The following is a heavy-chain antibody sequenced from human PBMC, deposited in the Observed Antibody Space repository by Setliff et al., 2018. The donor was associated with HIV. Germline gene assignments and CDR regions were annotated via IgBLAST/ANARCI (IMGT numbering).Heavy chain of an antibody. CDR2: IYPIGSPDYPSGNT. V-gene: IGHV4-4*08. D-gene: IGHD3-10*01. Sequence: PSETLSLTCTVSGGSISSYYWSWIRQSPGEGLEWIGYIYPIGSPDYPSGNTVYNPSFRSRVTLSLDTSKNQFSLKLTSVTAADAAVYYCTGDYNSGSHRFDYWGQGTPVTVS. J-gene: IGHJ4*02. CDR1: GGSISSYY. CDR3: TGDYNSGSHRFDY.